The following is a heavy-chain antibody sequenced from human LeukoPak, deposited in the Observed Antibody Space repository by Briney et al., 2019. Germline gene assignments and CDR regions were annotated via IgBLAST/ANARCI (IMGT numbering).Heavy chain of an antibody. Sequence: GGSLRLSCAASGFTFSSYSMNWVRQAPGKGLEWVSYISSSSSTIYYADSVKGRFTISRDNAKNSLYLQMNSLRAEDTAVYYCARDRLYGSGSHYDAFDIWGQGTMVTVSS. CDR2: ISSSSSTI. CDR1: GFTFSSYS. J-gene: IGHJ3*02. CDR3: ARDRLYGSGSHYDAFDI. V-gene: IGHV3-48*04. D-gene: IGHD3-10*01.